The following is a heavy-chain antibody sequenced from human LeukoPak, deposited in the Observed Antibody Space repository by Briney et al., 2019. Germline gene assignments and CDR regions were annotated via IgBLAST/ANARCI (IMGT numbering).Heavy chain of an antibody. V-gene: IGHV4-59*01. D-gene: IGHD6-19*01. J-gene: IGHJ4*02. CDR2: IYGSGNT. Sequence: SETLSLTCTVSGASISSWYWSWIRQPPGKGLEWIGYIYGSGNTNYNPSLKSRATMSIDTSKNQFSLKLTSVTAADTATYYCARETSLAGFASGLGFNYWGQGILVTVSS. CDR1: GASISSWY. CDR3: ARETSLAGFASGLGFNY.